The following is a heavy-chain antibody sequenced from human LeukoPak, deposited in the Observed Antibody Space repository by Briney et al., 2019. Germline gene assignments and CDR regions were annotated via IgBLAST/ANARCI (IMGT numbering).Heavy chain of an antibody. CDR3: ARGGAYCGGDCYSAPLYYFDY. CDR2: INPSGGST. Sequence: EASVKVSFKASGYTFTSYYMHWVRQAPGQGLEWMGIINPSGGSTSYAQKFQGRVTMTRDMSTSTVYMELSSLRSEDTAVYYCARGGAYCGGDCYSAPLYYFDYWGQGTLVTVSS. CDR1: GYTFTSYY. D-gene: IGHD2-21*02. J-gene: IGHJ4*02. V-gene: IGHV1-46*01.